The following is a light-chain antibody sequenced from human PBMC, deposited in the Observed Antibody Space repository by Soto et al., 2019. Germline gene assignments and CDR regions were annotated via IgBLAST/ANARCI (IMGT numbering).Light chain of an antibody. CDR2: AAS. V-gene: IGKV1-8*01. CDR3: QQYYSYPRD. CDR1: QGISSY. Sequence: AIRMTQSPSSFSASTGDRVTITCRASQGISSYLAWYQQKPGKAPKLLIYAASTLQSRVPSRFSGSGSGTDFTLTISCLQSEDFATYYCQQYYSYPRDFGQGTRLEIK. J-gene: IGKJ5*01.